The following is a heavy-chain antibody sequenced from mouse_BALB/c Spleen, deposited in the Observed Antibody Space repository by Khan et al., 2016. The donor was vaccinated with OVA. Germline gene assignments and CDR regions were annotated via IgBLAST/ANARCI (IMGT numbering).Heavy chain of an antibody. V-gene: IGHV1-69*02. D-gene: IGHD2-14*01. Sequence: QVQLQQPGAELVRPGASVKLSCKASGYTFTTYWINWVKQRPGQGLEWIGNIYPSDNYTNYNQKFKDKATLTVDKSSSTAYMQLSSPTSEDSAVYYCTREVRLHYYAMACWGQGTSVTVSS. CDR2: IYPSDNYT. CDR3: TREVRLHYYAMAC. CDR1: GYTFTTYW. J-gene: IGHJ4*01.